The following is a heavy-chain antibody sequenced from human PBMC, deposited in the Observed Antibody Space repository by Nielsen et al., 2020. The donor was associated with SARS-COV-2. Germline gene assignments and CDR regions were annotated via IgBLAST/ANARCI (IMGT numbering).Heavy chain of an antibody. Sequence: SETLSFTCTVSGGSISSYYWSWIRQPPGKGLEWIGYIYYSGSTNYNPSLKSRVTISVDTSKNRFSLNLSSVTAADSAVYYCASIVGSCSGGSCHPMYYFDSWGQGNLVTISS. V-gene: IGHV4-59*08. CDR2: IYYSGST. D-gene: IGHD2-15*01. CDR3: ASIVGSCSGGSCHPMYYFDS. J-gene: IGHJ4*02. CDR1: GGSISSYY.